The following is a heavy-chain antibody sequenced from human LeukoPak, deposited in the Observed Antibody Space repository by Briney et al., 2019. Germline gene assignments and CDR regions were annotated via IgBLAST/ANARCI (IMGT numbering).Heavy chain of an antibody. D-gene: IGHD6-19*01. CDR3: ARVKIAVAGNFDY. Sequence: GGSLRLSCEASGFTFSRFSMNWVRQAPGKGLEWVSSISGGRSYIYYADSVRGRFTISRDNAKNSLYLEMNSLRAEDTAVYYCARVKIAVAGNFDYWGQGTLVTVSS. J-gene: IGHJ4*02. CDR2: ISGGRSYI. V-gene: IGHV3-21*06. CDR1: GFTFSRFS.